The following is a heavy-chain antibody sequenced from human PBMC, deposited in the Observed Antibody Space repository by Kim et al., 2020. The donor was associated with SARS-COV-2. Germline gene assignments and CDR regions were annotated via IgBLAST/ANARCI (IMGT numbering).Heavy chain of an antibody. V-gene: IGHV4-59*08. CDR3: VRLGCSATSCTTFDY. CDR2: LYYSGST. CDR1: GGSISSYY. Sequence: SETLSLTCSVFGGSISSYYWSWIRQPPGKGLEWIGYLYYSGSTNYNPSLKSRVTISVDTSKNQFSLKLSSVTAADTAVYYCVRLGCSATSCTTFDYWGQG. D-gene: IGHD2-2*01. J-gene: IGHJ4*02.